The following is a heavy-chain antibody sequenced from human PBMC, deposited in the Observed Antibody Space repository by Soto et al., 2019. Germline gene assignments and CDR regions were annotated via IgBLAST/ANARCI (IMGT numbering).Heavy chain of an antibody. V-gene: IGHV4-34*01. CDR1: GGSFTTYY. Sequence: QVQLHQWGAGLLKPSETLSLTCAVYGGSFTTYYWSWIRQSPGKGLEWIGEINHSGFTNYNPSLESRVTTSVDTSTNQFSLKLRSVTAADTAIYYCAGRYCSDSYFSYFDYWGRGTLVSVSS. CDR2: INHSGFT. J-gene: IGHJ4*02. D-gene: IGHD2-15*01. CDR3: AGRYCSDSYFSYFDY.